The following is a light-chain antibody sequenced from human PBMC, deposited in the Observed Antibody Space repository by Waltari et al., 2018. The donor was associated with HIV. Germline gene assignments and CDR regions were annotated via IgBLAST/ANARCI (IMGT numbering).Light chain of an antibody. CDR1: SSDVGAYKY. V-gene: IGLV2-8*01. J-gene: IGLJ2*01. CDR2: EVS. Sequence: QSALTQPPSASGSTGQSVTISCTGTSSDVGAYKYVSWYQQHPGKAPKLVICEVSKRPSGVPDRFSGSKSGNTASLTVSGLQAEDEADYYCTSYGGSNNVLFGGGTKLTVL. CDR3: TSYGGSNNVL.